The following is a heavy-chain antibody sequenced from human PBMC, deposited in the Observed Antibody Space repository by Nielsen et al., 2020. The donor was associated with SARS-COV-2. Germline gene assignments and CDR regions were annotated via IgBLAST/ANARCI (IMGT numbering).Heavy chain of an antibody. CDR1: GGSISSGGYY. J-gene: IGHJ4*02. V-gene: IGHV4-30-4*01. CDR3: AREGTGRYCSSTSCYVFDY. Sequence: SETLSLTCTVSGGSISSGGYYWSWIRQPPGKGLEWIGYIYYSGSTYYNPSLKSRVTISVDTSKNQFSLKLSSVTAADTAVYYCAREGTGRYCSSTSCYVFDYWGQGTLVTVSS. D-gene: IGHD2-2*01. CDR2: IYYSGST.